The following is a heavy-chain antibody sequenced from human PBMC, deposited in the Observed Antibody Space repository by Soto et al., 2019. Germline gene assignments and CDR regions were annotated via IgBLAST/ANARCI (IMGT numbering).Heavy chain of an antibody. CDR3: ARDRPPMGTAVTGAFDI. D-gene: IGHD6-13*01. CDR1: GFTFSSYS. Sequence: GGSLRLSCAASGFTFSSYSMNWVRQAPGKGLEWVSSISSSSSYIYYADSVKGRFTISRDNAKNSLYLQMNSLRAEDTGLYYCARDRPPMGTAVTGAFDIWARGTVDTVS. CDR2: ISSSSSYI. J-gene: IGHJ3*02. V-gene: IGHV3-21*01.